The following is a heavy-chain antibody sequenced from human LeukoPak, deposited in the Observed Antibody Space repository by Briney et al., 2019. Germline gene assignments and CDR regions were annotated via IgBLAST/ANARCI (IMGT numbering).Heavy chain of an antibody. Sequence: GGSLRLSCAASGFTFSSYAMSWVRQAPGKGLEWVSAISGSGGSTYYADSVKGRFTISRDNSKNTLYLQMNSLRAEDTAVYYCARDKARYCSSTSCHYYYYYGMDVWGQGTTVTVSS. CDR3: ARDKARYCSSTSCHYYYYYGMDV. J-gene: IGHJ6*02. D-gene: IGHD2-2*01. CDR1: GFTFSSYA. V-gene: IGHV3-23*01. CDR2: ISGSGGST.